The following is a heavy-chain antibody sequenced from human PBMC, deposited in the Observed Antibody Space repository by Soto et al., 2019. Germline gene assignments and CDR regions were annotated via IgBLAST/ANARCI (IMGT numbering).Heavy chain of an antibody. J-gene: IGHJ4*02. CDR3: ASARGSSTPAPGSY. V-gene: IGHV3-23*01. Sequence: EVQLLESGGGLVQPGGSLRLSCAASGFTFSSYAMSWVRQTPGEGLEWVSAISGSGGSTYYADSVKGRFTISRDNSKNTVYLQMNGLRAEDGAVYYCASARGSSTPAPGSYWGQGTLVNVSP. CDR1: GFTFSSYA. D-gene: IGHD2-2*01. CDR2: ISGSGGST.